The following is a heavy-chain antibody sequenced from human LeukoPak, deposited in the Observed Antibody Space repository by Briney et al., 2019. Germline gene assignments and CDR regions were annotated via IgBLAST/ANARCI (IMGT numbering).Heavy chain of an antibody. Sequence: PSETLSLTCTVSGGSISSYYWSWIRQPPGKGLEWIGYIYYSGSTNYNPSLKSRVTISVDTSTSQFSLKLSSVTAADTAVYYCARYYDSSGYSDINDAFDIWGQGTMVTVSS. CDR2: IYYSGST. CDR3: ARYYDSSGYSDINDAFDI. V-gene: IGHV4-59*01. D-gene: IGHD3-22*01. J-gene: IGHJ3*02. CDR1: GGSISSYY.